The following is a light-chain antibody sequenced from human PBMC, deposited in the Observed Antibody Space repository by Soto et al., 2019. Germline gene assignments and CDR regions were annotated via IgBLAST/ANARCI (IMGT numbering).Light chain of an antibody. CDR1: QSVYTNY. Sequence: EIVLTQSPGTLSLSPGERATLSCRASQSVYTNYLACYQQKPGQAPRLLIYGSSRRATGIPARFSGSGFGTDFTPTISRLEPEVFAVYYCHHYGSSPSLYTFGQGTKLEIK. CDR3: HHYGSSPSLYT. CDR2: GSS. J-gene: IGKJ2*01. V-gene: IGKV3-20*01.